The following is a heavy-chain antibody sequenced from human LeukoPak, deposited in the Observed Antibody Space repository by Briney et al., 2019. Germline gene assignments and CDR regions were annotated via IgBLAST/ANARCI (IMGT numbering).Heavy chain of an antibody. J-gene: IGHJ4*02. CDR2: ISGSGGST. Sequence: GGSLRLSCEVSGGFSFSGHWMSWVRQAPGKGLEWVSAISGSGGSTYYADSVKGRFTISRDNSKNTLYLQMNSLRAEDTAVYYCAKDQYLDYGARRDYFDYWGQGTLVTVSS. CDR1: GGFSFSGHW. V-gene: IGHV3-23*01. CDR3: AKDQYLDYGARRDYFDY. D-gene: IGHD4-17*01.